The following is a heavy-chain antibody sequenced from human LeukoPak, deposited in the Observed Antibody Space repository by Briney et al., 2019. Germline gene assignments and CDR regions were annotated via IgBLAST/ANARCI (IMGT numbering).Heavy chain of an antibody. D-gene: IGHD3-22*01. Sequence: PGGSLRLSCAAFGFTFSSYGMHWVRQAPGKGLEWVAFIQYDGSNKNYADSVKGRFTISRDNSKNTLYLQMNSLRAEDTAVYYCARGSSGYGYWGQGTLVTVSS. V-gene: IGHV3-30*02. CDR2: IQYDGSNK. CDR3: ARGSSGYGY. CDR1: GFTFSSYG. J-gene: IGHJ4*02.